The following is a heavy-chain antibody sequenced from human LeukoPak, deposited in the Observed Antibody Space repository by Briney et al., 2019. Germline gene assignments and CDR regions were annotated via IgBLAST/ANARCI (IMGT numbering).Heavy chain of an antibody. V-gene: IGHV3-21*01. J-gene: IGHJ4*02. CDR2: ISSSSSYI. CDR1: GFTFSSYS. CDR3: AQDYYYDSSGYCH. D-gene: IGHD3-22*01. Sequence: GGSLRLSCAASGFTFSSYSMNWVRQAPGKGLEWVSSISSSSSYIYYADPVKGRFTISRDNAKNSLYLQMNSLRAEDTAVYYCAQDYYYDSSGYCHWGQGTLVTVSS.